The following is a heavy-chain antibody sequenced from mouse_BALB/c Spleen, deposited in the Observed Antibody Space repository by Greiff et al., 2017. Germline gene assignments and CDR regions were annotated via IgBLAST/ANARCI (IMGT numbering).Heavy chain of an antibody. CDR3: ARYYYGSSWYFDV. CDR2: INPNNGGT. Sequence: VQLQQSGPELVKPGASVKIPCKASGYTFTDYNMDWVKQSHGKSLEGIGDINPNNGGTIYNQKFKGKATFTVDKSSSTAYMERRSLTSEDTAVYYCARYYYGSSWYFDVWGAGTTVTVSS. CDR1: GYTFTDYN. V-gene: IGHV1-18*01. J-gene: IGHJ1*01. D-gene: IGHD1-1*01.